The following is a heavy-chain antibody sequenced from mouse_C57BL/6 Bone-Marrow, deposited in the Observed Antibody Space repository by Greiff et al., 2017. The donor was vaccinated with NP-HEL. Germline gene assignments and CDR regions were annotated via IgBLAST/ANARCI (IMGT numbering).Heavy chain of an antibody. J-gene: IGHJ4*01. Sequence: VQLQESGAELVRPGASVKLSCKASGYTFTDYYINWVKQRPGQGLEWIARIYPGSGNTYYNEKFKGKATLTAEKSSSTAYMQLSSLTSEDSAVYFCARSYDGYYVAMDYWGQGTSVTVSS. CDR1: GYTFTDYY. CDR2: IYPGSGNT. D-gene: IGHD2-3*01. CDR3: ARSYDGYYVAMDY. V-gene: IGHV1-76*01.